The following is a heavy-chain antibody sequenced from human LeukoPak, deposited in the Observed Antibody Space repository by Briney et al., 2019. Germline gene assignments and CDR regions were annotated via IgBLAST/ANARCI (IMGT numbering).Heavy chain of an antibody. CDR1: GYTFTSYG. D-gene: IGHD2-2*01. CDR3: ARLRYCSSTSCYGYYGMDV. CDR2: ISAYNGNT. V-gene: IGHV1-18*01. Sequence: ASVKVSCKASGYTFTSYGISWVRQAPGQGLEWMGWISAYNGNTNYAQKLQGRVTMTTDTSTSTAYMELRSLRSDDTAVYYSARLRYCSSTSCYGYYGMDVWGQGTTVTVSS. J-gene: IGHJ6*02.